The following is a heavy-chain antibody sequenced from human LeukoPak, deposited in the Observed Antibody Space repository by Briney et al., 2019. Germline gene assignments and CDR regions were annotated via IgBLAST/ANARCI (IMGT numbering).Heavy chain of an antibody. CDR2: IYYSGST. J-gene: IGHJ4*02. V-gene: IGHV4-59*04. CDR1: GGSISSYY. CDR3: VTQILLCHYF. D-gene: IGHD2/OR15-2a*01. Sequence: PSETLSLTCTVSGGSISSYYWSWIRQPPGKGLEWIGYIYYSGSTYYNPSLKSRVTISVDMSKNQFSLKLRSVTAADTAVYYCVTQILLCHYFWGQGTLVTVSS.